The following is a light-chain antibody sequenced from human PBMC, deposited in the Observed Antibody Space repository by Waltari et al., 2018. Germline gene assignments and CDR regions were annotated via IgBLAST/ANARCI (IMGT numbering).Light chain of an antibody. V-gene: IGLV2-14*03. J-gene: IGLJ2*01. Sequence: QSGLTQPASVSGSPGQSITIPCTGTRSDIGYYHFVSWYQQHPGKAPKLVIFDVSRWPSGVSHRFSGSKSGNTASLTISGLQAEDEAAYYCASYTSANTVLFGGGTKVTVL. CDR1: RSDIGYYHF. CDR3: ASYTSANTVL. CDR2: DVS.